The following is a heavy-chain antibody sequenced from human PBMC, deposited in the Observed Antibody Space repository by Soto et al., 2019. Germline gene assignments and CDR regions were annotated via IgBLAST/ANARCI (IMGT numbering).Heavy chain of an antibody. J-gene: IGHJ4*02. CDR3: ATLPSITIFGVANRFDY. Sequence: GASVKVSCKVSGYTLTELSMHWVRQAPGKGLEWMGGFDPEDGETIYAQKFQGRVTMTEDTSTDTAYVELSSLRSEDTAVYYCATLPSITIFGVANRFDYWGQGTLVTVSS. CDR1: GYTLTELS. CDR2: FDPEDGET. D-gene: IGHD3-3*01. V-gene: IGHV1-24*01.